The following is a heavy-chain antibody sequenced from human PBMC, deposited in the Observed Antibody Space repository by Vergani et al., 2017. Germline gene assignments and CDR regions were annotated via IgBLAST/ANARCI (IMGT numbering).Heavy chain of an antibody. V-gene: IGHV3-30*02. J-gene: IGHJ4*02. Sequence: QVRLVESGGGVVQPGGSLRLSCAASGFTFSNYGMHWVRQAPGKGLEWVAFIRYDGLTIYGDSVKGRFTISRDNSKNMLFLQMNNLRTEDTAIYYCAKQYFVSGNYLFDYWGQGTLVTVSS. CDR2: IRYDGLTI. CDR1: GFTFSNYG. D-gene: IGHD3-10*01. CDR3: AKQYFVSGNYLFDY.